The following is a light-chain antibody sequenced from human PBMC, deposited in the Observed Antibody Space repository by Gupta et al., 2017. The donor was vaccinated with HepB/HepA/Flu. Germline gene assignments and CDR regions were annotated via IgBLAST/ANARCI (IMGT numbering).Light chain of an antibody. Sequence: SSELPQPPSVSVSPGQTASITCSGDKLGDKYACWYQQKPGQSPLLVIYQDRKRPSGIPERFSGSNSGNTATLTIRGTQAMDEADYYCQTWDSSTVVFGGGTKLTVL. J-gene: IGLJ2*01. CDR2: QDR. CDR1: KLGDKY. CDR3: QTWDSSTVV. V-gene: IGLV3-1*01.